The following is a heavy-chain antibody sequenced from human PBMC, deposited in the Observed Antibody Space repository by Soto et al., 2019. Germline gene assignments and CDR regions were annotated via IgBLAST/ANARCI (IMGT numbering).Heavy chain of an antibody. J-gene: IGHJ6*02. V-gene: IGHV3-33*01. CDR3: ARDSSSVDHYGMDV. CDR2: IWYDGSNK. D-gene: IGHD2-2*01. Sequence: PGGSLRLSCAASGFTFSSYGMHWVRQAPGKGLEWVAVIWYDGSNKYYADSVKGRFTISRDNSKNTLYLQMNSLRAEDTAVYYCARDSSSVDHYGMDVWGQGTTLTVSS. CDR1: GFTFSSYG.